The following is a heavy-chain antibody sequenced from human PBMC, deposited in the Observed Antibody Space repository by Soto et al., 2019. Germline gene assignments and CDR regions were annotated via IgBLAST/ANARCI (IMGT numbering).Heavy chain of an antibody. V-gene: IGHV3-13*01. CDR2: IGTAGDT. CDR1: GFTFSSYD. Sequence: GGSLRLSCAASGFTFSSYDMHWVRQAPGKGLEWVSAIGTAGDTYYPGSLKGSFTISRENAKNSLYLQMNSLRAEDTAVYYCARSSEFAIAARPNYYYGMDVWGQGTTVTVSS. CDR3: ARSSEFAIAARPNYYYGMDV. J-gene: IGHJ6*02. D-gene: IGHD6-6*01.